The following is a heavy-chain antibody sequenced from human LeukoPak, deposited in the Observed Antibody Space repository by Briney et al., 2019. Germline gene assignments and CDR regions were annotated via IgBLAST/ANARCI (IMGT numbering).Heavy chain of an antibody. CDR3: ARGGSGSS. D-gene: IGHD3-10*01. Sequence: GGSLRLSCVASGFMFNNYLMNWVRQAPGKGLEWVATIKEDGREKYYVDSVKGRFTISRDNAKNSLSLQMSTLRAEDTAVYYCARGGSGSSWGQGTLVTVSS. CDR1: GFMFNNYL. V-gene: IGHV3-7*04. J-gene: IGHJ5*02. CDR2: IKEDGREK.